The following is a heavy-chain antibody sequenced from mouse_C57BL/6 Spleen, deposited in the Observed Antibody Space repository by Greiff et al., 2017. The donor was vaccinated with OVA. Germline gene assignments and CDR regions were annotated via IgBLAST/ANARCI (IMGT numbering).Heavy chain of an antibody. Sequence: QVQLQQPGAELVKPGASVKLSCKASGYTFTSYWMHWVKQRPGRGLEWIGRIDPTRGGTKYNETFKSKATLTVDKPSSTAYMQLSSLTSEDSAVYYCAREGYSNHAMDYWGQGTSVTVSS. V-gene: IGHV1-72*01. CDR1: GYTFTSYW. D-gene: IGHD2-5*01. J-gene: IGHJ4*01. CDR3: AREGYSNHAMDY. CDR2: IDPTRGGT.